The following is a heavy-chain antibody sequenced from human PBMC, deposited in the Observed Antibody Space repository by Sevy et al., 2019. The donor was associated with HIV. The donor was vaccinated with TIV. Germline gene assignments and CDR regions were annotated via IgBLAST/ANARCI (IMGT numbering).Heavy chain of an antibody. CDR3: ARGGCSSTRCYQVGDWFDS. V-gene: IGHV3-7*01. D-gene: IGHD2-2*01. CDR1: GFTFSSYW. CDR2: INQDGSEK. Sequence: GGSLRLSCAASGFTFSSYWMSWVRQAPGKGLEWVANINQDGSEKHYADPVKGRFSISRDNAKNSLYVQMKSLRADDTAVYYCARGGCSSTRCYQVGDWFDSWGQGALVTVSS. J-gene: IGHJ5*01.